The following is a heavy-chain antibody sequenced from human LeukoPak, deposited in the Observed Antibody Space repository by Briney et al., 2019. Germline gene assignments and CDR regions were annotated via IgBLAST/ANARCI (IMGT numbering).Heavy chain of an antibody. CDR2: MNPNSGNT. Sequence: GPSVKVSFKASGYTFTSYDIYWVRQATGQGLEWMGWMNPNSGNTSYAHKFQGRVTMTRNTSISTAYMELSSLRSEDTAVFYCARTYYDFWSGPHLGEDWFDPWGQGTLVTVSS. J-gene: IGHJ5*02. CDR1: GYTFTSYD. CDR3: ARTYYDFWSGPHLGEDWFDP. V-gene: IGHV1-8*01. D-gene: IGHD3-3*01.